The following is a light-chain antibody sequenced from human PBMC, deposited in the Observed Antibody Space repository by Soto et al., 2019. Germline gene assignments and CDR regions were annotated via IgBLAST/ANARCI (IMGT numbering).Light chain of an antibody. Sequence: ENVLTQSPGTLSLSPGQTATLSCRTSQSVSSRFFAWYQQKPAQAPRLLIYAASNRAAGIPDRFSGGGSGTDFTLTITSLEPDDFAVYYCLLYGSSPLYSFGQGTKLEI. CDR2: AAS. J-gene: IGKJ2*01. CDR3: LLYGSSPLYS. V-gene: IGKV3-20*01. CDR1: QSVSSRF.